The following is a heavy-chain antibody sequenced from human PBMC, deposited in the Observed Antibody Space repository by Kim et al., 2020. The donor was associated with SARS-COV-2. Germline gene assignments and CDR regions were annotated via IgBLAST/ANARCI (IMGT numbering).Heavy chain of an antibody. J-gene: IGHJ4*02. CDR3: ARSYKITVGY. Sequence: NTIYYAGSVKGRFTISRDNAKNSLYLQMNSLRAEDTAVYYCARSYKITVGYWGQGTLVTVSS. CDR2: NTI. D-gene: IGHD3-16*01. V-gene: IGHV3-11*01.